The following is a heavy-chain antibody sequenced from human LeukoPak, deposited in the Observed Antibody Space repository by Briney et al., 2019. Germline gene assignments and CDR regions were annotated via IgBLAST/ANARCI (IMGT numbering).Heavy chain of an antibody. Sequence: ASVKVSCKASGYTFTCYYMHWVRHAPGQGLEWVRWSNPNSGGTNYAQKFQGRVTMTRDTSISTAYMELSRLRSDDTAVYYCAREVYGQNWFDPWGQGTLVTVSS. CDR3: AREVYGQNWFDP. CDR2: SNPNSGGT. CDR1: GYTFTCYY. J-gene: IGHJ5*02. V-gene: IGHV1-2*02. D-gene: IGHD4-17*01.